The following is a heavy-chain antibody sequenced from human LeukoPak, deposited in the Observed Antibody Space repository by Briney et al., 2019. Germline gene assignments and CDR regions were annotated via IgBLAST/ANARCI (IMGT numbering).Heavy chain of an antibody. CDR1: GGSISSYY. CDR3: ARAGPMVRTRLPGAADAFDI. D-gene: IGHD3-10*01. Sequence: SETLSLTCTVSGGSISSYYWSWIRQPPGKGLEWIGYIYYSGSTNYNPSLKSRVTISVDTSKNQFSLKLSSVTAADTAVYYCARAGPMVRTRLPGAADAFDIWGQGTMVTVSS. CDR2: IYYSGST. V-gene: IGHV4-59*01. J-gene: IGHJ3*02.